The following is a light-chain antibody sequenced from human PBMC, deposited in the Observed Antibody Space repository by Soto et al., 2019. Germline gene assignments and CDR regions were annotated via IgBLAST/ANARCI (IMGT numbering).Light chain of an antibody. CDR3: HQYYSYPST. CDR1: QGISSY. J-gene: IGKJ5*01. V-gene: IGKV1-8*01. CDR2: AAS. Sequence: AIRMTQSPSSLSASTGDRVTITCRASQGISSYLAWYQQKPGKAPKLLIYAASTLQSGVPSRFSGSGSGTDFTLTISCLKSEDFATYYCHQYYSYPSTFGQGTRLEIK.